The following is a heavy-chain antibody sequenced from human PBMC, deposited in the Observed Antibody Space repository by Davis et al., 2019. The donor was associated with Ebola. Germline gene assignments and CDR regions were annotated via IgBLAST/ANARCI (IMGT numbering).Heavy chain of an antibody. D-gene: IGHD1-26*01. CDR1: GYSISSGYY. CDR2: IYHSGST. J-gene: IGHJ4*02. CDR3: ARELKGVGACYDY. Sequence: PSETLSLTCTVSGYSISSGYYWGWIRQPPGKGLEWIGSIYHSGSTYYNPSLKSRGTISVDTSKNQFSLKLSSVTAADTAVYYCARELKGVGACYDYWGQGTLVTVSS. V-gene: IGHV4-38-2*02.